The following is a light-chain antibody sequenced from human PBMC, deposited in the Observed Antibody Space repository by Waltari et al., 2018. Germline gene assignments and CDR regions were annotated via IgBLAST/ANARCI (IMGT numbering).Light chain of an antibody. J-gene: IGKJ4*01. CDR2: DAD. Sequence: DVQMTQSPSSLSDSVGDRITITCQATRDIDTYLNWYQHKPGKAPKLLIYDADTLQRGVPSRFSGSGSGTHFSFTINNLQPDDFATYYCQQCSTLPFTFGGGT. CDR1: RDIDTY. CDR3: QQCSTLPFT. V-gene: IGKV1-33*01.